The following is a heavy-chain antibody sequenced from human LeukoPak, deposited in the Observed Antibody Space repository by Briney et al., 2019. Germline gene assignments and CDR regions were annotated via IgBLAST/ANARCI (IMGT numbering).Heavy chain of an antibody. J-gene: IGHJ4*02. CDR1: GGAFNSYT. CDR3: AINWND. V-gene: IGHV1-69*02. D-gene: IGHD1-1*01. Sequence: SVKVSCKTSGGAFNSYTITWVRQAPGQGLELMGRIIPILGIANYAQKFQRRVTITADKSTSTAYMELSSLRSEDTAVYYCAINWNDWGQGTLVTVSS. CDR2: IIPILGIA.